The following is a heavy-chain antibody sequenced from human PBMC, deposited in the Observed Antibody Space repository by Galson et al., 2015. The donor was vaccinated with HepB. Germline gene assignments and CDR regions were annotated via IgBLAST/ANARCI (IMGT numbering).Heavy chain of an antibody. CDR3: AISAYYYDSRAFDY. D-gene: IGHD3-22*01. J-gene: IGHJ4*02. CDR1: GFAFSTSG. Sequence: LRLSCAASGFAFSTSGMNWVRLAPGKGLEWVSSISSSSSYIYYAESVKGRFTISRDNAKNSLYLQMNSLRAEDTAVYYCAISAYYYDSRAFDYWGQGTLVTVSS. CDR2: ISSSSSYI. V-gene: IGHV3-21*01.